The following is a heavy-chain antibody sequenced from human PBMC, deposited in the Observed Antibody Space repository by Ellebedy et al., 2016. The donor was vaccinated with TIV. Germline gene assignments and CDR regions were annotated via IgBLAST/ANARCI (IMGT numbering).Heavy chain of an antibody. D-gene: IGHD1-26*01. CDR2: ISSSGATI. CDR1: GFTFSMYD. V-gene: IGHV3-48*03. J-gene: IGHJ6*02. CDR3: VAALIVGATGRNMDV. Sequence: PGGSLRLSCAASGFTFSMYDMNWARQAPGKGLEWVAHISSSGATIYYADSVKGRFTISRDNAKNSLYLQMNSLRAEDTAVYYWVAALIVGATGRNMDVWGQGTTVTVSS.